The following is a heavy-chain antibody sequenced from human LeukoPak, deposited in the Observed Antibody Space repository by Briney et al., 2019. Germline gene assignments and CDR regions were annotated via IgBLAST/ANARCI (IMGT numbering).Heavy chain of an antibody. CDR1: GFTFSGSA. Sequence: GGSLRLSCAASGFTFSGSAMHWVRQAPGKGLEWVAVISYDGSNKYYADSVKGRFTISRDNSKNTLYLQMNSLRAEDTAVYYCARDKMYYFDYWGQGTLVTVSS. CDR2: ISYDGSNK. CDR3: ARDKMYYFDY. V-gene: IGHV3-30-3*01. J-gene: IGHJ4*02.